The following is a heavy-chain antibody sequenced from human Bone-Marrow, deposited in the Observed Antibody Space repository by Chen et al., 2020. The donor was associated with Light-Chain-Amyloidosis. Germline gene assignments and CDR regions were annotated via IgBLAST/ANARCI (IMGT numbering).Heavy chain of an antibody. D-gene: IGHD3-10*01. CDR3: ARERYYGSGKGWFDP. CDR1: GGSISSYY. V-gene: IGHV4-59*01. J-gene: IGHJ5*02. Sequence: QVQLQESGPGLVKPSETLSITCTVSGGSISSYYWSWIRQPPGKGLEWIGYIYYSGSTNYNPSLKSRVTISVDTSKNQFSLKLSSVTAADTAVYYCARERYYGSGKGWFDPWGQGTLVTVSS. CDR2: IYYSGST.